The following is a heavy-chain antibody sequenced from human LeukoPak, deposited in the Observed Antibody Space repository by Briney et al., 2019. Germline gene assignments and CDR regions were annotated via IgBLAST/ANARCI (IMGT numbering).Heavy chain of an antibody. CDR3: ARGYDSSGYYYGGLDY. J-gene: IGHJ4*02. V-gene: IGHV1-18*01. Sequence: GASVSVSCTASVYTFTSYGISWVRQAPGQGLEWMGWISAYNGNTNYAQKLQGRVTMTTDTSTSTAYMELRSLRSDDTAVYYCARGYDSSGYYYGGLDYWGQGTLVTVSS. CDR1: VYTFTSYG. D-gene: IGHD3-22*01. CDR2: ISAYNGNT.